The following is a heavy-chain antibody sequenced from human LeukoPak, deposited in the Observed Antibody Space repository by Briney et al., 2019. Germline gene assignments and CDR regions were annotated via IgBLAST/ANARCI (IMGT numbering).Heavy chain of an antibody. J-gene: IGHJ4*02. Sequence: GGSLRLSCTVSGFTVSSNSMSWVRQAPGKGLEWVSFIYSAGSTHYSDSVKGRFTISIDNSKNTLYLQMNSLRVEDTAVYYCARDVGGFDYWGQGTLVTVSS. D-gene: IGHD2-15*01. CDR1: GFTVSSNS. V-gene: IGHV3-53*01. CDR2: IYSAGST. CDR3: ARDVGGFDY.